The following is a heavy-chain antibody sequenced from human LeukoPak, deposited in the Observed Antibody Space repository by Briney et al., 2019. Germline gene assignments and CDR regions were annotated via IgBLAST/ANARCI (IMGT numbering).Heavy chain of an antibody. CDR1: GFNFSSYS. J-gene: IGHJ5*02. Sequence: GGSLRLSCAASGFNFSSYSMNWVRQAPGKGLEWVSSISSSSSYIYYADSVKGRFTISRDNAKNSLYLQMNSLRAEDTAVYYCAREATDSGYDHHWFDPWGQGTLVTVSS. V-gene: IGHV3-21*01. D-gene: IGHD5-12*01. CDR2: ISSSSSYI. CDR3: AREATDSGYDHHWFDP.